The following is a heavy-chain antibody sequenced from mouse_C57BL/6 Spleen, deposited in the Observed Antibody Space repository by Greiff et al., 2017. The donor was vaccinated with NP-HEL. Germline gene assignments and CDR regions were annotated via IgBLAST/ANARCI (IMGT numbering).Heavy chain of an antibody. CDR3: ARELLNYGSSYGDYAMDY. CDR2: LYPRSGNT. D-gene: IGHD1-1*01. V-gene: IGHV1-81*01. CDR1: GYTFTSYG. Sequence: VQLQQSGPELVKPGASVKLSCKASGYTFTSYGISWVKQRTGQGLEWIGELYPRSGNTYYNEKFKGKATLTADKSSSTAYMELRSLTSEDSAVYFCARELLNYGSSYGDYAMDYWGQGTSVTVSS. J-gene: IGHJ4*01.